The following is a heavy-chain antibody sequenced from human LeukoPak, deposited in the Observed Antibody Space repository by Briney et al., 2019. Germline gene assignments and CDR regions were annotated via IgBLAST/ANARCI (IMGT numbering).Heavy chain of an antibody. V-gene: IGHV1-69*04. CDR3: AREGGSTTTVTTSFDY. D-gene: IGHD4-17*01. CDR1: GFTFSSYA. CDR2: IIPILGIA. Sequence: GGSLRLSCAASGFTFSSYAISWVRQAPGQGLEWMGRIIPILGIANYAQKFQGRVTITADKSTSTAYMELSSLRSEDTAVYYCAREGGSTTTVTTSFDYWGQGTLVTVSS. J-gene: IGHJ4*02.